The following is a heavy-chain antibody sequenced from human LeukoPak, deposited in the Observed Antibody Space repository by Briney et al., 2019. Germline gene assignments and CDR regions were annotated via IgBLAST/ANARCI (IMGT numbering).Heavy chain of an antibody. Sequence: ASVKVSCKASGYTFTSSGISWVRQAPGQGLEWMGGIIPIFGTANYAQKFQGRVTITADESTSTAYMELSSLRSEDTAVYYCARQTPSCSSTSCLRNNWFDPWGQGTLVTVSS. CDR3: ARQTPSCSSTSCLRNNWFDP. CDR1: GYTFTSSG. CDR2: IIPIFGTA. J-gene: IGHJ5*02. D-gene: IGHD2-2*01. V-gene: IGHV1-69*13.